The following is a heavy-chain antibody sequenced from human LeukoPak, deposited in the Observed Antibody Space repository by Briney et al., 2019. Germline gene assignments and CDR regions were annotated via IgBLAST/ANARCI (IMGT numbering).Heavy chain of an antibody. CDR3: AKGHDDFRQFDF. V-gene: IGHV1-69*13. J-gene: IGHJ4*02. CDR2: IIPIFGTG. Sequence: ASVKVSCKASGGTFANYAISWVRKAPGQGLEWMGGIIPIFGTGHSAQKFQGRVTITADESTRTTHMELRSLRSDDTAVYYCAKGHDDFRQFDFWGQGTLVTVSS. CDR1: GGTFANYA. D-gene: IGHD3-3*01.